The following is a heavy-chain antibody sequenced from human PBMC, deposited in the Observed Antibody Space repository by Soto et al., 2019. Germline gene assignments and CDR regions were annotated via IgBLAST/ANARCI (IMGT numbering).Heavy chain of an antibody. Sequence: QVQLVQSGAEVKKPGASVKVSCKASGYTFTSYDINWVRQATGQGLERMGWMNPNSGNTGYAQKFQGRVTMXRXXSISTAYMELSSLRSEDTAVYYCARATTVVTPDDIWGQGTMVTVSS. V-gene: IGHV1-8*01. J-gene: IGHJ3*02. CDR2: MNPNSGNT. D-gene: IGHD4-17*01. CDR1: GYTFTSYD. CDR3: ARATTVVTPDDI.